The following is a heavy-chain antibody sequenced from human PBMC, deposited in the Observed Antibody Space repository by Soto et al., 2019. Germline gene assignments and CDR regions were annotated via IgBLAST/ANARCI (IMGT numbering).Heavy chain of an antibody. CDR3: ARATRITMVRGLYGMDV. D-gene: IGHD3-10*01. CDR2: INHSGST. J-gene: IGHJ6*02. CDR1: GGSFSGYY. Sequence: SETLSLTCAVYGGSFSGYYWSWIRQPPGKGLEWIGEINHSGSTNYNPSLKSRVTISVDSSKNQFSLKLSSVTAADTAVYYCARATRITMVRGLYGMDVWGQGTTVTVSS. V-gene: IGHV4-34*01.